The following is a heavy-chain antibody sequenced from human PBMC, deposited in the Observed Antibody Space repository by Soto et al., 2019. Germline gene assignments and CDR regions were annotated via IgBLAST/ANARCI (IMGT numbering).Heavy chain of an antibody. V-gene: IGHV4-31*03. Sequence: QVQLQESGPGLVKPSQTLSLTCTVSGGSISSGGYYWSWIRQHPGKGLEWIGYIYYSGSTYYNPSLKSRVTISVXTXKXXSSLKLSSVTAADTAVYYCARDLRYGDYESYGMDVWGQGTTVTVSS. D-gene: IGHD4-17*01. CDR3: ARDLRYGDYESYGMDV. CDR1: GGSISSGGYY. J-gene: IGHJ6*02. CDR2: IYYSGST.